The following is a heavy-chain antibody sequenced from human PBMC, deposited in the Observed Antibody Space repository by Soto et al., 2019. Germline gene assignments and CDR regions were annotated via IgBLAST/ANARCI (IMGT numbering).Heavy chain of an antibody. D-gene: IGHD1-26*01. J-gene: IGHJ4*02. CDR3: AAYVVGATGEDYFDY. V-gene: IGHV4-34*01. CDR2: INHSGST. CDR1: GGSFSGYY. Sequence: PSETLSLTCAVYGGSFSGYYWSWIRQPPGKGLEWIGEINHSGSTNYNPSLKSRVTISVDTSKNQFSLKLSSVTAADTAVYYCAAYVVGATGEDYFDYWGQGTLVTVSS.